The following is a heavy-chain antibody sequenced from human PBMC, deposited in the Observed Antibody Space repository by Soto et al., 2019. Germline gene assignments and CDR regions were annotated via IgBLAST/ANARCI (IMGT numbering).Heavy chain of an antibody. CDR1: GGTFSSYA. D-gene: IGHD3-10*01. CDR2: IIPIFGTA. V-gene: IGHV1-69*06. J-gene: IGHJ6*02. Sequence: ASVKVSCKASGGTFSSYAISWVRQAPGQGLEWMGGIIPIFGTANYAQKFQGRVTITADKSTSTAYMELSSLRSDDTAVYYCALPSYGSRSWHYYYYYGMDVWGQGTTVTVSS. CDR3: ALPSYGSRSWHYYYYYGMDV.